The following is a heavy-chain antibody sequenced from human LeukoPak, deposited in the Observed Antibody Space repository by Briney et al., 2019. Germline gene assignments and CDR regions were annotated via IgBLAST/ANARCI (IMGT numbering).Heavy chain of an antibody. CDR3: ARDHDY. CDR1: GGSISSGSYY. Sequence: PSETLSLTCTVSGGSISSGSYYWSWIWQPAGKGLEWIGRIYTSGSSNYNPSLKSRVTISVDTSKNQFSLKLSSVTAADTAAYYCARDHDYWGQGTLVTVSS. V-gene: IGHV4-61*02. J-gene: IGHJ4*02. CDR2: IYTSGSS.